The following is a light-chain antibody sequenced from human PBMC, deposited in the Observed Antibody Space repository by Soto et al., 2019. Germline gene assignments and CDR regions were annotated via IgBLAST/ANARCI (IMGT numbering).Light chain of an antibody. J-gene: IGKJ4*01. CDR3: RQALQTPLT. V-gene: IGKV2-28*01. CDR2: LGS. Sequence: DIVMTQSPLSLPVTPGEPASISCRSSQSLLHSNGYNYLDWYLQKPGQSPQLLIYLGSNRASGVHDRFSGSGSGTDFTLKIDRVEAEDVGVYYCRQALQTPLTFGGGTKVAIK. CDR1: QSLLHSNGYNY.